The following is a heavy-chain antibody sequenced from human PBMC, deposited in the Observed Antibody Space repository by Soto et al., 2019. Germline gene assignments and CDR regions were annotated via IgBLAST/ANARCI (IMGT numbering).Heavy chain of an antibody. CDR3: AKGTASNSAVDY. CDR2: ISWNSGSI. Sequence: EVQLVESGGGLVQPGRSLRLSCAASGFTFDDYAMHWVRQAPGKGLEWVSDISWNSGSIGYADSVKGRFSISRDNAKNSLYLPMNSLRAEDTALYYCAKGTASNSAVDYWGQGTLVTVSS. V-gene: IGHV3-9*01. D-gene: IGHD4-4*01. CDR1: GFTFDDYA. J-gene: IGHJ4*02.